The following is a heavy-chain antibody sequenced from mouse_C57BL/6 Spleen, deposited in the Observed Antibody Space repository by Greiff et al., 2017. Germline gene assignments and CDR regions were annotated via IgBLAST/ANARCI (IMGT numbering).Heavy chain of an antibody. CDR3: GREGDGFYPDY. Sequence: QVQLQQPGAELVKPGASVKLSCKASGYTFTSYWMHWVKQRPGQGLEWIGMIHPNSGSTNYNEKFKSKATLTVDKSSSTAYMQLSSLTSEDSAGYYCGREGDGFYPDYWGQGTTLTVSS. CDR2: IHPNSGST. J-gene: IGHJ2*01. CDR1: GYTFTSYW. D-gene: IGHD2-3*01. V-gene: IGHV1-64*01.